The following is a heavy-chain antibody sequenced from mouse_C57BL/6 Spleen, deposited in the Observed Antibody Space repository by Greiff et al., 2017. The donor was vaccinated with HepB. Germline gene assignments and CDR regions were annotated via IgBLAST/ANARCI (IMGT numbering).Heavy chain of an antibody. CDR2: INYDGSST. CDR1: GFTFSDYY. CDR3: ARTPIYYYGSSFYAMDY. J-gene: IGHJ4*01. D-gene: IGHD1-1*01. Sequence: EVQLQESEGGLVQPGSSMKLSCTASGFTFSDYYMAWVRQVPEKGLEWVANINYDGSSTYYLDSLKSRFIISRDNAKNILYLQMSSLKSEDTATYYCARTPIYYYGSSFYAMDYWGQGTSVTVSS. V-gene: IGHV5-16*01.